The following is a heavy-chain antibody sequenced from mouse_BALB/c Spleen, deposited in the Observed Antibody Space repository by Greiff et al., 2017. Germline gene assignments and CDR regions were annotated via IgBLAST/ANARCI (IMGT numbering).Heavy chain of an antibody. CDR3: ARVITTWYFDV. D-gene: IGHD2-4*01. CDR1: GFTFSSYG. V-gene: IGHV5-6*01. Sequence: EVKLMESGGDLVKRGGSLKLSCAASGFTFSSYGMSWVRQTPDKRLEWVATISSGGSYTYYPDSVKGRFTISRDNAKNTLYLQMSSLKSEDTAMYYCARVITTWYFDVWGAGTTVTVSS. J-gene: IGHJ1*01. CDR2: ISSGGSYT.